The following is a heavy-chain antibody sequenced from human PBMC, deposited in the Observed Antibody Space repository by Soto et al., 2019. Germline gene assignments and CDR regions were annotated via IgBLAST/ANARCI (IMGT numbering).Heavy chain of an antibody. D-gene: IGHD3-22*01. Sequence: SETLSLTXAVSGYSISSGYYWAWSRQPPGKGLEWIGSIYHSGNTHYNPSLKSRVTILVDTSKNQFSLRLTSVTAADTAVYYCAREYSSSWNWFDPWGQGTLVTVSS. V-gene: IGHV4-38-2*01. J-gene: IGHJ5*02. CDR3: AREYSSSWNWFDP. CDR2: IYHSGNT. CDR1: GYSISSGYY.